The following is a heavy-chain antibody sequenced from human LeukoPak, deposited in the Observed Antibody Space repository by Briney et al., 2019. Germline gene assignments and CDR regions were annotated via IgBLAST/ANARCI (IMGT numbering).Heavy chain of an antibody. Sequence: PGGSLRLSCAGSGFTFSSYWMSWVRQAPGRGLEWLSYISGNGRDIQYAGSVKGRFTISRDNAKNLLSLQMDSLRVEDTAIYYCARDPRTVQIWGQGTLVTVSS. J-gene: IGHJ4*02. D-gene: IGHD1-1*01. CDR3: ARDPRTVQI. CDR1: GFTFSSYW. CDR2: ISGNGRDI. V-gene: IGHV3-21*05.